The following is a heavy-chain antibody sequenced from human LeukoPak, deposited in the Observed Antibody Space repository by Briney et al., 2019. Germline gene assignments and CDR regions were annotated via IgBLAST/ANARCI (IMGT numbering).Heavy chain of an antibody. J-gene: IGHJ5*02. CDR1: GDSISSGSYD. Sequence: XLSLTCTVSGDSISSGSYDWSWIRQPAGKGLEWIGRIYSSGSANYNPSLKSRVTISVDTSNNQFSLTLSSVTAADTAVYYCARDGAYCSSTSCYNWFDPWGQGTLVTVSS. D-gene: IGHD2-2*01. V-gene: IGHV4-61*02. CDR3: ARDGAYCSSTSCYNWFDP. CDR2: IYSSGSA.